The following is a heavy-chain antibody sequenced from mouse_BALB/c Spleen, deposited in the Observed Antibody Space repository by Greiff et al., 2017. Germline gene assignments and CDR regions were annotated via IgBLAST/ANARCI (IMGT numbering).Heavy chain of an antibody. V-gene: IGHV2-6-7*01. CDR2: IWGDGST. J-gene: IGHJ4*01. Sequence: VKLVESGPGLVAPSQSLSITCTVSGFSLTGYGVNWVRQPPGKGLEWLGMIWGDGSTDYNSALKSRLSISKDNSKSQVFLKMNSLQTDDTARYYCARFYYGYDGGDYYAMDYWGQGTSVTVCS. CDR3: ARFYYGYDGGDYYAMDY. D-gene: IGHD2-2*01. CDR1: GFSLTGYG.